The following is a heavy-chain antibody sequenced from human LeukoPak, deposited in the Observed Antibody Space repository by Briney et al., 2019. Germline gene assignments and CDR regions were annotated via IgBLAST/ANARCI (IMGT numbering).Heavy chain of an antibody. CDR3: AREEGDYGDYYYYYGMDV. J-gene: IGHJ6*02. CDR1: GYTFTSYG. D-gene: IGHD4-17*01. Sequence: GASVKVSCKVSGYTFTSYGISWVRQAPGQGLEWMGGIIPIFGTANYAQKFQGRVTITADESTSTAYMELSSLRSEDTAVYYCAREEGDYGDYYYYYGMDVWGQGTTVTVSS. V-gene: IGHV1-69*13. CDR2: IIPIFGTA.